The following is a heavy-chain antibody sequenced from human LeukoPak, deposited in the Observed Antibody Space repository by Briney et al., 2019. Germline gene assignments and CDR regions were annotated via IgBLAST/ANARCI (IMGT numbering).Heavy chain of an antibody. J-gene: IGHJ4*02. CDR2: INNDGSST. CDR3: ARPVAGTYAPIDS. V-gene: IGHV3-74*01. Sequence: GGSLRLSCAASGFTFSDYWMHWVRQAPGKGLMCVSRINNDGSSTNYADSVQGRFTISRDNTKNTLYLQMNSLRAEDTAVYYCARPVAGTYAPIDSWGQGTLVTVSS. D-gene: IGHD6-19*01. CDR1: GFTFSDYW.